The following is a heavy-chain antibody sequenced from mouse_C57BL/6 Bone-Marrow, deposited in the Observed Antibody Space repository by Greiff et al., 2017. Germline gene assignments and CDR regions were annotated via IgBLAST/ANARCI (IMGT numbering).Heavy chain of an antibody. J-gene: IGHJ3*01. CDR1: GFTFSDFY. CDR2: SRNKANDYTT. CDR3: ARDAYGSPFAY. D-gene: IGHD1-1*01. Sequence: EVKLMESGGGLVQSGRSLRLSCATSGFTFSDFYMEWVRQAPGKGLEWIAASRNKANDYTTEYSASVKGRFIVARDTSQSILYLQMNALRAEDTAIYYCARDAYGSPFAYWGQGTLVTVSA. V-gene: IGHV7-1*01.